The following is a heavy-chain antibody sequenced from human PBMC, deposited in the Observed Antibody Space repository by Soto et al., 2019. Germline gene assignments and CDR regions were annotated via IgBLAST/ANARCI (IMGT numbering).Heavy chain of an antibody. CDR3: ARVVGSRQLVFGQAFDI. J-gene: IGHJ3*02. V-gene: IGHV1-69*13. CDR2: IIPIFGTA. CDR1: GGTFSSYA. Sequence: ASVKVSCKASGGTFSSYAISWVRQAPGQGLEWMGGIIPIFGTANYAQKFQGRVTITADESTSTAYMELSSLRSEDTAVYYCARVVGSRQLVFGQAFDIWGQGTMVTVSS. D-gene: IGHD6-13*01.